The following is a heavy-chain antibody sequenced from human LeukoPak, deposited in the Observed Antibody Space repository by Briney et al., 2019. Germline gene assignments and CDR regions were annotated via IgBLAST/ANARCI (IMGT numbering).Heavy chain of an antibody. Sequence: ASVNVSCKASVGTFSIYANSWVRPAPGQGLEWMGGIIPIFGTANYTQKFQGRVTITADESTSTAYMELSSLRSEDTAVYYCARDRNGIAARWGDAFDIWGQGTMVTVSS. J-gene: IGHJ3*02. CDR3: ARDRNGIAARWGDAFDI. CDR2: IIPIFGTA. D-gene: IGHD6-6*01. V-gene: IGHV1-69*13. CDR1: VGTFSIYA.